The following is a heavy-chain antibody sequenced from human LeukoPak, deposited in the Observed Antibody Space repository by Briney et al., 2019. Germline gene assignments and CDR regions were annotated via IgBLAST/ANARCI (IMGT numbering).Heavy chain of an antibody. CDR1: GYTLTELS. CDR3: ATYSYIGYDSSGIVI. CDR2: FDPEDGET. D-gene: IGHD3-22*01. Sequence: ASVKVSCRVSGYTLTELSMHWVRQAPGKGLEWMGGFDPEDGETIYAQKFQGRVTMTEDTSTDTAYMELSSLRSEDTAVYYCATYSYIGYDSSGIVIWGQGTMVTVSS. V-gene: IGHV1-24*01. J-gene: IGHJ3*02.